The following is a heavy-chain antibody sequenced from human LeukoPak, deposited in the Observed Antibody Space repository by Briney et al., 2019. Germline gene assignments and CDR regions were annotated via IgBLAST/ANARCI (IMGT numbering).Heavy chain of an antibody. CDR1: GFTFSSYW. Sequence: GGSLRLSCAASGFTFSSYWMHWVRQAPGKGLVWVSRINSDGSSTSYADSVKGRFTISRDNAKNTLYLQMNSLRAEDTAVYYCASWPVGWYGEDSWGQGTLATVSS. CDR2: INSDGSST. J-gene: IGHJ4*02. CDR3: ASWPVGWYGEDS. D-gene: IGHD6-19*01. V-gene: IGHV3-74*01.